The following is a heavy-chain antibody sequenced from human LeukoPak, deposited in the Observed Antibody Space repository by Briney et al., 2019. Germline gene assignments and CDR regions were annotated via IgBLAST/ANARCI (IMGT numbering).Heavy chain of an antibody. J-gene: IGHJ4*02. D-gene: IGHD6-13*01. Sequence: PGGSLRLSCAASGFTFSNYALSWVRQAPGKGLEWVSAISGSGGSGGTTYYADSVKGRFTIYRDNSKSTLYLQMSSLRAEDTAVYYCAKEGYGSSWNADFDNWGQGSLVSVSS. CDR3: AKEGYGSSWNADFDN. CDR1: GFTFSNYA. V-gene: IGHV3-23*01. CDR2: ISGSGGSGGTT.